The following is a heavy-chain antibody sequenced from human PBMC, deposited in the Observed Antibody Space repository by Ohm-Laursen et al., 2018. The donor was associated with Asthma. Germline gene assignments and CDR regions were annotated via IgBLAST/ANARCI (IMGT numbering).Heavy chain of an antibody. J-gene: IGHJ4*02. Sequence: SSVKVSCKVSGGTFSNYVIGWVRQAPGQGLEWMGGINSVFATTDYGQKFRGRVTITADESTATVYMELSSLRSDDTALYYCGRKRGSCITSTCYSLDFWGQGTLITVSS. CDR2: INSVFATT. V-gene: IGHV1-69*01. CDR3: GRKRGSCITSTCYSLDF. CDR1: GGTFSNYV. D-gene: IGHD2-15*01.